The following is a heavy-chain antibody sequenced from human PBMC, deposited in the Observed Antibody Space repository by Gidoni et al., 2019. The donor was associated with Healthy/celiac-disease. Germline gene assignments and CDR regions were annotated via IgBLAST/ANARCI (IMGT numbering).Heavy chain of an antibody. CDR2: INPNSGGT. Sequence: QVQLVQSGAEVTKPGASVNVSCKASEYTFTGYSMHWVRQAPGQGLEWMGWINPNSGGTNYAQKFQGWVTMTRDTSISTAYMELSRLRSDDTAVYYCARGTESGYDYHYYYGMDVWGQGTTVTVSS. V-gene: IGHV1-2*04. D-gene: IGHD5-12*01. CDR1: EYTFTGYS. J-gene: IGHJ6*02. CDR3: ARGTESGYDYHYYYGMDV.